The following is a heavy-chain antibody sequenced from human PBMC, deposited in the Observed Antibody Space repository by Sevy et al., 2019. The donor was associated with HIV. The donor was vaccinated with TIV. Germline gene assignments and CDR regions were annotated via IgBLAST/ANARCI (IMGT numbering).Heavy chain of an antibody. CDR3: AREDIRVAGIGYYFHS. V-gene: IGHV3-33*01. CDR2: IWYDGTNR. D-gene: IGHD6-19*01. Sequence: GGSLRLSCAASGFSISGYGMHWVRQAPGKGLEWVAVIWYDGTNREYADSVKGRFTISRDNSKNTLYLQMNSLRVEDTAVYYCAREDIRVAGIGYYFHSCGQGTLVTVSS. CDR1: GFSISGYG. J-gene: IGHJ4*02.